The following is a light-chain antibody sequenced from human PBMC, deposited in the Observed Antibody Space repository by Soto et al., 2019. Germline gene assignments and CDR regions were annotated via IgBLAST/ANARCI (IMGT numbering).Light chain of an antibody. V-gene: IGKV3-20*01. CDR3: QQYGSVPLT. CDR1: ESVSTSY. Sequence: EIVLTQSPGTLSLSPGERATLSCRASESVSTSYLAWYQQKPGQAPRLLISGASSRATGIPDRFSGSGSGADSALTISRLEPEDFAVYYCQQYGSVPLTFGGGTKVEIK. CDR2: GAS. J-gene: IGKJ4*01.